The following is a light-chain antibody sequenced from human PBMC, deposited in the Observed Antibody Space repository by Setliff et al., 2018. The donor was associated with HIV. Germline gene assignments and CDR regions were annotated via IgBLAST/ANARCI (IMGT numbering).Light chain of an antibody. V-gene: IGKV3-15*01. CDR1: QSISSS. J-gene: IGKJ2*03. Sequence: EIVMTQSPGSLSVSPGETVTLSCWASQSISSSLAWYQHKPGQAPRLLIYGASSRATGVPARFSGSGSGTDFTLTITSLQPEDSAVYYCQQYNNWPPYSFGQGT. CDR3: QQYNNWPPYS. CDR2: GAS.